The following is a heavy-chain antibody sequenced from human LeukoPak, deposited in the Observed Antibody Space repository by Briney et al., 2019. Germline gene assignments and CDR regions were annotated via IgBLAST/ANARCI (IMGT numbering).Heavy chain of an antibody. J-gene: IGHJ6*02. CDR1: GGSISSYY. Sequence: PSETLSLTCTVSGGSISSYYWSWIRQPAGKGLEWIGRIYTSGSTNYNPSLKSRVTISVDTSKNQFSLKLSSVTAADTAVYYCARVPKPYYYYGMDVWGQGTTVTVSS. V-gene: IGHV4-4*07. CDR3: ARVPKPYYYYGMDV. CDR2: IYTSGST. D-gene: IGHD1-14*01.